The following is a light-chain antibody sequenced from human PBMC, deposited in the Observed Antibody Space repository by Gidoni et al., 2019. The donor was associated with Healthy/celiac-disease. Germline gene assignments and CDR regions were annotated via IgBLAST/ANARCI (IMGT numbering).Light chain of an antibody. J-gene: IGKJ2*01. CDR2: GAS. V-gene: IGKV3-15*01. CDR3: QQYNNWPLYT. CDR1: QSVSSN. Sequence: EIVMTQSPGTLSVSPGESATLSCRASQSVSSNLAWYQQKPGQAPRLLIYGASTRASGIPARLSGSGSGTEFTLAISSLQSEDFAVYYCQQYNNWPLYTFGQGTKLEIK.